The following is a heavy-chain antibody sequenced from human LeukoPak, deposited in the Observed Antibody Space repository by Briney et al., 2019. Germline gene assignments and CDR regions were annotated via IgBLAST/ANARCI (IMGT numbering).Heavy chain of an antibody. Sequence: GGSLRLSCAASGFTFSSYSMNWVRQAPGKGLEWVSYISSSSSTIYYADSVKGRFTITRDNAKNSLYLQMNSLRAEDTAVYYCVGSGYDDDYWGQGILVTVSS. CDR2: ISSSSSTI. D-gene: IGHD5-12*01. CDR3: VGSGYDDDY. CDR1: GFTFSSYS. V-gene: IGHV3-48*04. J-gene: IGHJ4*02.